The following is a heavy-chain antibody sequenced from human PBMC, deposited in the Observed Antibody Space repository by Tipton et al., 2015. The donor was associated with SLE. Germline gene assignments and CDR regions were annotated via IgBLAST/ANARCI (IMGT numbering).Heavy chain of an antibody. CDR1: GDSVFSNSAA. D-gene: IGHD6-19*01. CDR2: TYYRSKWYN. V-gene: IGHV6-1*01. Sequence: GLVKPSQTLSLTCAISGDSVFSNSAAWNWIRQSPSRGLEWLGRTYYRSKWYNDYAVSVKSRITINPDTSKNQFSLQLNSVTAADTAVYYCTEGGWLGDAFDIWGQGTMVTVSS. CDR3: TEGGWLGDAFDI. J-gene: IGHJ3*02.